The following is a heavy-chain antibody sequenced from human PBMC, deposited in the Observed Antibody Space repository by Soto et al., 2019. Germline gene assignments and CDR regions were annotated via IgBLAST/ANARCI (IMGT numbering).Heavy chain of an antibody. CDR1: GGTFDNYA. Sequence: ASVKVSCKASGGTFDNYAITWVRQAPGQGLEWMAGIIPMLDSANYAEKFQDRVTITADESTSTAYMELSSLRSEDTAVYYCAKGRNYYDSSGLAYWGQGTLVTVSS. V-gene: IGHV1-69*01. J-gene: IGHJ4*02. CDR2: IIPMLDSA. CDR3: AKGRNYYDSSGLAY. D-gene: IGHD3-22*01.